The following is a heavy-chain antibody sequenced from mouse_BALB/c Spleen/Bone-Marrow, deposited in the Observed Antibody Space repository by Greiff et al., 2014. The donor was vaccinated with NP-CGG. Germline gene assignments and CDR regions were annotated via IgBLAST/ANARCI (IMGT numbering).Heavy chain of an antibody. J-gene: IGHJ2*01. Sequence: DVQLQESGGGLVQPGGSRKLSCAASGFTFRSFGMHWARQAPGKGLEWVAYISGGTSTIYYADTVKGRFTISRDNPNNTLFLQMTSLRSEDTAMYYCVRGGYYVPSYFDSWGQGTTLTVSS. CDR2: ISGGTSTI. D-gene: IGHD2-3*01. CDR1: GFTFRSFG. CDR3: VRGGYYVPSYFDS. V-gene: IGHV5-17*02.